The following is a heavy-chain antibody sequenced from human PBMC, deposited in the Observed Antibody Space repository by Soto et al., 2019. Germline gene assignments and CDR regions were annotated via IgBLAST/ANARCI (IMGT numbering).Heavy chain of an antibody. J-gene: IGHJ4*01. D-gene: IGHD1-1*01. Sequence: GGSLRLSCAASGFTFATYAMSWVRQAPGEGLEWVSAISATGISTHYADSVKGRVTISRDNSANPLSLEMSSLTAEDTAVYYCARDKDTSSWTGFDFWGHGTLVTVSS. CDR1: GFTFATYA. V-gene: IGHV3-23*01. CDR2: ISATGIST. CDR3: ARDKDTSSWTGFDF.